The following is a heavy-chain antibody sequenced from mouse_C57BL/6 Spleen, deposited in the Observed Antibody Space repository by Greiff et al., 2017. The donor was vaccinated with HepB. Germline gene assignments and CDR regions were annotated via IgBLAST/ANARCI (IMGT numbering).Heavy chain of an antibody. Sequence: EVKLVESGGGLVKPGGSLKLSCAASGFTFSSYAMSWVRQTPEKRLEWVATISDGGSYTYYPDNVKGRFTISRDHAKNNLYLQMSHLKSEDTAMYDWARNYGSTYYFDYWGQGTTLTVSS. J-gene: IGHJ2*01. CDR2: ISDGGSYT. D-gene: IGHD1-1*01. CDR1: GFTFSSYA. CDR3: ARNYGSTYYFDY. V-gene: IGHV5-4*03.